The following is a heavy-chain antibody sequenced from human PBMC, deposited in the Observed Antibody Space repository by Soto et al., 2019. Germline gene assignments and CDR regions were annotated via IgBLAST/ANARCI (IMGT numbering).Heavy chain of an antibody. D-gene: IGHD3-3*01. Sequence: QVQLVQSGAEVKRPGASVKVSCKTSGYTFTVNFIHWARQAPGQGLEWMGWVNPNSGVTKYAQRFQGRVTMTRDTSITIAYMELSSLTSDDTALYYCAREGFGSGGSWRGMDVWGQGTTVTVSS. J-gene: IGHJ6*02. CDR2: VNPNSGVT. CDR3: AREGFGSGGSWRGMDV. CDR1: GYTFTVNF. V-gene: IGHV1-2*02.